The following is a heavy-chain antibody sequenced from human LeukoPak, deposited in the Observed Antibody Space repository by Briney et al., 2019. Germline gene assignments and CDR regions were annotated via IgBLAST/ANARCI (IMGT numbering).Heavy chain of an antibody. J-gene: IGHJ4*02. D-gene: IGHD3-16*02. CDR1: GFTVSSNY. CDR2: IYSGGST. V-gene: IGHV3-53*01. CDR3: ARGRPYDYVWGSYLPFDY. Sequence: GGSLRLSCAASGFTVSSNYMNWVRQAPGQGLEWVSIIYSGGSTYYADSVKGRFTISRDTSKNTLYLQMNSLRAEDTAVYYCARGRPYDYVWGSYLPFDYWGQGILVTVSS.